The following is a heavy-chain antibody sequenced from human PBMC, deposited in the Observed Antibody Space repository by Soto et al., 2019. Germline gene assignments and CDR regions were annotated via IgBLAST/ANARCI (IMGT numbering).Heavy chain of an antibody. CDR1: GFTFSSYA. J-gene: IGHJ4*02. CDR3: VYDSSGYSNFDY. Sequence: GGSLRLSCAASGFTFSSYAMHWVRQAPGKGLEWVAVISYDGSNKYYADSVKGRFTISRDNSKNTLYLQMNSLRAEDTAVYYCVYDSSGYSNFDYWGQGTLVTVSS. D-gene: IGHD3-22*01. V-gene: IGHV3-30-3*01. CDR2: ISYDGSNK.